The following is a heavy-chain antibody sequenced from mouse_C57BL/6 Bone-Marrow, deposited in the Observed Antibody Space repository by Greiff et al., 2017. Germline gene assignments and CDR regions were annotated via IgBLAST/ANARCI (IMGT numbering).Heavy chain of an antibody. CDR3: ASPLTYYSNSAWFAY. Sequence: DVQLQESGGGLVQPGGSLKLSCAASGFTFSDYYMYWVRQTPEKRLEWVAYISNGGGSTYYPDTVKGRFTISRDNAKNTLYLQMSRLKSEDTAMYYCASPLTYYSNSAWFAYWGQGTLVTVSA. D-gene: IGHD2-5*01. V-gene: IGHV5-12*01. CDR1: GFTFSDYY. J-gene: IGHJ3*01. CDR2: ISNGGGST.